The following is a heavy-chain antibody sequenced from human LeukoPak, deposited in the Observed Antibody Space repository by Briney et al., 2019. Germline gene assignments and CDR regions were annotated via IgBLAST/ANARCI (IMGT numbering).Heavy chain of an antibody. CDR1: GYTFTSYY. Sequence: ASVKVSCKASGYTFTSYYMHWVRQAPGQGLEWMGIINPSGGSTSYAQKFQGRVTMTRDTPTSTVYMELSSLRSEDTAVYYCARDTPGITIFGVVIIQGWHFFYYWGQGTLVTVSS. D-gene: IGHD3-3*01. J-gene: IGHJ4*02. CDR3: ARDTPGITIFGVVIIQGWHFFYY. CDR2: INPSGGST. V-gene: IGHV1-46*01.